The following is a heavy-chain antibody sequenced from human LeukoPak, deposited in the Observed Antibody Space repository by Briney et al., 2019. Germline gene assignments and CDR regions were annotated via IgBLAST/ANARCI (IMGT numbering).Heavy chain of an antibody. V-gene: IGHV4-39*01. D-gene: IGHD3-3*01. CDR3: ARQDYDFWSGYYLYSDY. J-gene: IGHJ4*02. CDR2: IYYSGST. Sequence: SETLSLTCTVSGGSISSSSYYWGWIRQPPGKGLEWIGSIYYSGSTYYNPSLKSRVTISVDTSKNQFSLKLSSVTAADTAVYYCARQDYDFWSGYYLYSDYWGQGTLVTVSS. CDR1: GGSISSSSYY.